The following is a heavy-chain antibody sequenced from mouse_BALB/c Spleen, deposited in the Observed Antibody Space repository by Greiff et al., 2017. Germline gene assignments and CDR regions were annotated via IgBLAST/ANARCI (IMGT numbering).Heavy chain of an antibody. Sequence: EVQVVESGGDLVKPGGSLKLSCAASGFTFSSYGMSWVRQTPDKRLEWVATISSGGSYTYYPDSVKGRFTISRDNAKNTLYLQMSSLKSEDTAMYYCARQRTTGPFAYWGQGTLVTVSA. CDR2: ISSGGSYT. CDR1: GFTFSSYG. D-gene: IGHD1-1*01. J-gene: IGHJ3*01. CDR3: ARQRTTGPFAY. V-gene: IGHV5-6*01.